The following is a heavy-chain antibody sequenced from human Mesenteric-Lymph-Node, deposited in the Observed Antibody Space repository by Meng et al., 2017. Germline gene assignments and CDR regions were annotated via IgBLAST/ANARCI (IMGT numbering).Heavy chain of an antibody. Sequence: QVQLVQSWAQLKQQGAAVKDSCRPSGYTFTSYAINWGRQAPGQGPDWMGWIDPITGNPTYDQGFTGRFVFSLDTSVSTAYLQINSLRADDTAVYYCARDSPLDGYSLLDYWGQGTLVTVSS. CDR2: IDPITGNP. CDR3: ARDSPLDGYSLLDY. V-gene: IGHV7-4-1*02. J-gene: IGHJ4*02. CDR1: GYTFTSYA. D-gene: IGHD5-24*01.